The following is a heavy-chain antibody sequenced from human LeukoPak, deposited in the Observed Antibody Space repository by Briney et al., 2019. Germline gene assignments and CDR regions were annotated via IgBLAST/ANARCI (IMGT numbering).Heavy chain of an antibody. CDR2: IYYSGST. V-gene: IGHV4-39*07. CDR3: ARARGDCSSTSCSYYMDV. J-gene: IGHJ6*03. Sequence: SETLSLTCTVSGGSISSSSYYWGWIRQPPGKGLEWIGSIYYSGSTNYNPSLKSRVTISVDTSKNQFSLKLSSVTAADTAVYYCARARGDCSSTSCSYYMDVWGKGTTVTVSS. D-gene: IGHD2-2*01. CDR1: GGSISSSSYY.